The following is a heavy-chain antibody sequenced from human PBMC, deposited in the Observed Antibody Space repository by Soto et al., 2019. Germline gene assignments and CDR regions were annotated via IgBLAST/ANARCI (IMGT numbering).Heavy chain of an antibody. CDR2: IKEDGTEK. CDR3: TRDLRSFGMDV. V-gene: IGHV3-7*03. CDR1: GFTFSGYW. Sequence: VGSLRLSCAASGFTFSGYWMSWVRQAPGKGLEWVANIKEDGTEKYYVDSVKGRFTISRDNAENSLYLQMNSLRVEDTAVYYCTRDLRSFGMDVWGQGTTVTVSS. J-gene: IGHJ6*02.